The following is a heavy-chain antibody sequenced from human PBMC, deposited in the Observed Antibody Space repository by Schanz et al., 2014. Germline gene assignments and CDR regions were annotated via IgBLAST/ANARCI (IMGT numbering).Heavy chain of an antibody. J-gene: IGHJ6*02. CDR2: IKQDGSER. CDR1: GFTFSKYG. D-gene: IGHD3-9*01. V-gene: IGHV3-7*01. CDR3: ARDHPHRGVTGYYNDV. Sequence: VQLVESGGGVVQPGRSLRLSCAASGFTFSKYGMHWVRQAPGKGLEWVANIKQDGSERYYVDSVKGRFTISRDNSENTLYLQMNSLRDEDTAVYYCARDHPHRGVTGYYNDVWGQGTSVTVSS.